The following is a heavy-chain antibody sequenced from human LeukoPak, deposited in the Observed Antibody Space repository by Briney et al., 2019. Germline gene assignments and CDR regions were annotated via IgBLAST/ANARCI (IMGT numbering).Heavy chain of an antibody. D-gene: IGHD3-22*01. CDR2: ISYDGSNK. V-gene: IGHV3-30*18. Sequence: PTGGSLRLSCAASGFTFSSYGMHWVRQAPGKGLEWVAVISYDGSNKYYADSVKGRFTISRDNSKNTLYLQMNSLRAEDTAVYYCAKEIGFDYWGQGTLVTVSS. J-gene: IGHJ4*02. CDR1: GFTFSSYG. CDR3: AKEIGFDY.